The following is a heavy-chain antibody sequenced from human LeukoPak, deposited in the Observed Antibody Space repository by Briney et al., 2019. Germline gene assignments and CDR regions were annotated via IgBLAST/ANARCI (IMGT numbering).Heavy chain of an antibody. CDR3: AQPEGY. V-gene: IGHV3-23*01. CDR1: GFTVSSNY. CDR2: ISGRGSST. Sequence: GGSLRLSCAASGFTVSSNYMSWVRQATGKGLQWVSAISGRGSSTYYADFVKGRFTISRDNSKNTLYLQINSLRAEDTAVYYCAQPEGYWGQGTLVTVSS. J-gene: IGHJ4*02.